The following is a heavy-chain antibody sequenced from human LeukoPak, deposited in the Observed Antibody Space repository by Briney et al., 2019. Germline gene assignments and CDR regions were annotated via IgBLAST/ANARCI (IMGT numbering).Heavy chain of an antibody. Sequence: VAPVKVSCKASGYTFTNYGISWVRQAPGQGLEWMGWISAYNGNTNYAQKLQGRVTMTTDTSTSTAYMELRSLRSDDTAVYYCARDEDWPDYRYYFDCWGQGTLVTVSS. D-gene: IGHD3-16*02. CDR2: ISAYNGNT. V-gene: IGHV1-18*01. CDR1: GYTFTNYG. CDR3: ARDEDWPDYRYYFDC. J-gene: IGHJ4*02.